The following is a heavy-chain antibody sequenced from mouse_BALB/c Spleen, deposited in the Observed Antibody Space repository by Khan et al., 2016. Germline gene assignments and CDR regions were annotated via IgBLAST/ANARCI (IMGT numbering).Heavy chain of an antibody. V-gene: IGHV9-3-1*01. CDR1: GYAFTNYG. J-gene: IGHJ2*01. D-gene: IGHD2-4*01. Sequence: QIQLGQSGPELKKPGETVKISCKASGYAFTNYGMTWVKQAPGKGLKWMGWINTFTGEPTCADDFKGRFAFSLETSASTAYLQINSLKNEDTATYVWARGSYYNYVSDFDYWGQGTTLTVSS. CDR2: INTFTGEP. CDR3: ARGSYYNYVSDFDY.